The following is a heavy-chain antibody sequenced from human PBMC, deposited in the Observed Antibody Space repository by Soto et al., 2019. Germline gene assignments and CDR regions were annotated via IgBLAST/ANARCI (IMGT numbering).Heavy chain of an antibody. D-gene: IGHD1-26*01. CDR3: ARDRGVHSGSYSHFDY. J-gene: IGHJ4*02. CDR2: IIPIFGTA. V-gene: IGHV1-69*13. CDR1: GGTFSSYA. Sequence: SVKVSCKASGGTFSSYAISWVRQAPGQGLEWMGGIIPIFGTANYAQKFQGRVTITADESTSTAYMELSSLRSEDTAVYYCARDRGVHSGSYSHFDYWGQGTLVTVSS.